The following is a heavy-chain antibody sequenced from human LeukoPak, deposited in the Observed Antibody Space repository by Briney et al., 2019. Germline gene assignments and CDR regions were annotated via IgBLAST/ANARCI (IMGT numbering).Heavy chain of an antibody. CDR3: ARDGLRPDY. CDR1: GFTFSSYE. J-gene: IGHJ4*02. CDR2: VSSSGSTI. V-gene: IGHV3-48*03. Sequence: GGSLRLSCAASGFTFSSYEMNWVRQAPGKGLEWVSYVSSSGSTIYYADSVKGRFTISRDNAKNSLYLQMNSLRAEDTAVYYCARDGLRPDYWGQGTLVTVSS. D-gene: IGHD5/OR15-5a*01.